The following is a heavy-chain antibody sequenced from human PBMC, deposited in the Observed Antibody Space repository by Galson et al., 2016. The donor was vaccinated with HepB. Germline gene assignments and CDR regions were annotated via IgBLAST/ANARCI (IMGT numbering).Heavy chain of an antibody. V-gene: IGHV3-74*01. D-gene: IGHD3-22*01. CDR1: GFTFSSSW. CDR2: INSDGNTT. Sequence: SLRLSCAASGFTFSSSWMHWVRQAPGKGRVWVSRINSDGNTTNYADSVKGRFTISRDNAKNTLYRQMNSLRAEDTAVYYCAREGYYYDNSFFRRENAFDIWGQGTMVTVSS. J-gene: IGHJ3*02. CDR3: AREGYYYDNSFFRRENAFDI.